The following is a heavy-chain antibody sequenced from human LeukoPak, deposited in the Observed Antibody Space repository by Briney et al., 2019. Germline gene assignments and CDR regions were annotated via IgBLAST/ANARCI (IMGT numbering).Heavy chain of an antibody. CDR2: ISAYNGNT. Sequence: GASVKVSCKASGYTFTSYGISWVRQAPGQGLEWMGWISAYNGNTNYAQKLQGRVTMTTDTSTSTAYMELRSLRSDDTAVYYCARDSGLPYYYGSGSPIAWPDAFDIWGQGTMVTVSS. CDR3: ARDSGLPYYYGSGSPIAWPDAFDI. V-gene: IGHV1-18*01. CDR1: GYTFTSYG. J-gene: IGHJ3*02. D-gene: IGHD3-10*01.